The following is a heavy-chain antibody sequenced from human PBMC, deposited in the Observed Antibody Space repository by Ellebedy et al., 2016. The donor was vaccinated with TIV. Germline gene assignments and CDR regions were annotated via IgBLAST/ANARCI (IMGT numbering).Heavy chain of an antibody. J-gene: IGHJ6*04. CDR1: GFTFSNYR. Sequence: GESLKISXAASGFTFSNYRMHWVRQAPGRGLEWVANIKQDESEKYYVDSVKGRFTISRDNAKNSLYLQMNSLRVEDTAVYYCGRAMDVWGKGTTVTVSS. V-gene: IGHV3-7*01. CDR3: GRAMDV. CDR2: IKQDESEK.